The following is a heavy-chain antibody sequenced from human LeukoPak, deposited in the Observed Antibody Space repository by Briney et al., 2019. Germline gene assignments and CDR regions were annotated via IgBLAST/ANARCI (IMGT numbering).Heavy chain of an antibody. CDR1: GFTFDEYT. Sequence: GGSLRLSCVASGFTFDEYTMHWVRQVPGKGLEWVSVIGWDSDSKYYLESVKGRFTISRDNSKNSLYLQMNSLRTEDTAFYYCAKDRSRSYSSFDSWGQGTLVTVSS. CDR2: IGWDSDSK. CDR3: AKDRSRSYSSFDS. V-gene: IGHV3-43*01. D-gene: IGHD6-19*01. J-gene: IGHJ4*02.